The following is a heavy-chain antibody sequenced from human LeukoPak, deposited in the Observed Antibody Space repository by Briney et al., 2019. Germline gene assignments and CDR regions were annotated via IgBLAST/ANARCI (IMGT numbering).Heavy chain of an antibody. Sequence: GGSLRLSCAASGFTFRNYGIHWVRRAPGKGLEWVAVISYDGSIENYQGSVKGRFTISRDNSKNTVYLRMNSLRVEDTAVYYCAKEKSSGYADSWGQGTLVTVSS. J-gene: IGHJ4*02. CDR1: GFTFRNYG. D-gene: IGHD6-25*01. CDR2: ISYDGSIE. CDR3: AKEKSSGYADS. V-gene: IGHV3-30*18.